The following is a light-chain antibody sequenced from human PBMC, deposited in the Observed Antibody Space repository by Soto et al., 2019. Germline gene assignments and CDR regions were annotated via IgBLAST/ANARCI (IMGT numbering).Light chain of an antibody. V-gene: IGLV2-14*01. J-gene: IGLJ2*01. CDR2: EVT. CDR3: SSYTTNITPVV. CDR1: SSDIGGYNY. Sequence: QSALTQPPSVSGSPGQSVTISCTVTSSDIGGYNYVSWYQQHPGKAPKLLISEVTNRPSGVSNRFSGSKSGNTASLTISGLQAEDEADYYCSSYTTNITPVVFGGGTQLTVL.